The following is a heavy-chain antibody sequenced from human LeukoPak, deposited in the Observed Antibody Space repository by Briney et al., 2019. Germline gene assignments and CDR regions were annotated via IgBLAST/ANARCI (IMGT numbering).Heavy chain of an antibody. V-gene: IGHV1-46*01. J-gene: IGHJ4*02. CDR3: ASTSYCSSTSCYNPPGY. CDR2: INPSGGST. CDR1: GYTFTGYY. D-gene: IGHD2-2*02. Sequence: ASVKVSCKASGYTFTGYYMHWVRQAPGQGLEWMGIINPSGGSTSYAQKLQGRVTMTTDTSTSTAYMELRSLRSDDTAVYYCASTSYCSSTSCYNPPGYWGQGTLVTVSS.